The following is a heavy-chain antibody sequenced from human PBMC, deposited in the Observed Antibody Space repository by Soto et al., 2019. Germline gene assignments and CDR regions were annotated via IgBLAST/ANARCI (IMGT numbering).Heavy chain of an antibody. J-gene: IGHJ4*02. CDR2: IYYSGST. D-gene: IGHD6-13*01. CDR1: GGSISSGGYY. CDR3: ARAIPPAGYGSSWPFDY. Sequence: SETLSLTCTVSGGSISSGGYYWSWIRQHPGKGLEWIGYIYYSGSTYYNPSLKSRVTISVDTSKNQFSLKLSSVTAADTAVYYCARAIPPAGYGSSWPFDYWGQGTLVTVSS. V-gene: IGHV4-31*03.